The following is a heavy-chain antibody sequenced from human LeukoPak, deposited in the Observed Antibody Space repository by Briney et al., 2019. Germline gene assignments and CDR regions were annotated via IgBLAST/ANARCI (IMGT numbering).Heavy chain of an antibody. CDR1: GFTFGDYG. CDR3: TREGGGYGDYAVDFDY. Sequence: GGSLRLSCKTSGFTFGDYGMNWFRQAPGKGLGWVSFIRSKAYGGTTEYAASVKDRFTISRDDSKSIAYLQMNSLKTEDTAVYYCTREGGGYGDYAVDFDYWGQGTLVTVSS. D-gene: IGHD4-17*01. V-gene: IGHV3-49*03. J-gene: IGHJ4*02. CDR2: IRSKAYGGTT.